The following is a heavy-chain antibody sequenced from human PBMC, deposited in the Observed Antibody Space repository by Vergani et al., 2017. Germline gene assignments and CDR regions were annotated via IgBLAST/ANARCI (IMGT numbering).Heavy chain of an antibody. J-gene: IGHJ4*02. CDR2: IRSNANRYRT. D-gene: IGHD1-26*01. CDR1: GFTFSGYA. Sequence: EVQLVESGGGLVQPGGSLKLSCAASGFTFSGYAMHWVRQAPGKGLEWVGRIRSNANRYRTAYAASVKGRFTISRDDSKNTAYLQMNSLKTEDTAVYYCTRPGVGATNFDCWGQGTLVTVSA. V-gene: IGHV3-73*01. CDR3: TRPGVGATNFDC.